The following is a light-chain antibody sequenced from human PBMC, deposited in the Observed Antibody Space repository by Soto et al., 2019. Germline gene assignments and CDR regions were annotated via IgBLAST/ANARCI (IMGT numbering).Light chain of an antibody. J-gene: IGKJ1*01. CDR3: QQYNNWWT. CDR2: AAS. Sequence: ENVLTQSPGTLSLSPGERATLSCRASQTVSSTYLAWYQQKPGQAPRLLIYAASTRATGISARFSGSGSGTEFTLTISSLQSEDFGVYYCQQYNNWWTFGQGTKVDIK. CDR1: QTVSSTY. V-gene: IGKV3-15*01.